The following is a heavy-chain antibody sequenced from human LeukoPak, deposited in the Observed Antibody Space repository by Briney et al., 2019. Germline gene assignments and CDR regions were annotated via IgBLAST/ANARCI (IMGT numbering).Heavy chain of an antibody. Sequence: GRSLRLSCAASGFTFSSYGTHWVRQAPGKGLEWVAVISYDGSNKYYADSVKGRFTISRDNSKNTLYLQMNSLRAEDTAVYYCAKDRLDEISSGCFDYWGQGTLVTVSS. CDR1: GFTFSSYG. CDR2: ISYDGSNK. D-gene: IGHD3-22*01. V-gene: IGHV3-30*18. CDR3: AKDRLDEISSGCFDY. J-gene: IGHJ4*02.